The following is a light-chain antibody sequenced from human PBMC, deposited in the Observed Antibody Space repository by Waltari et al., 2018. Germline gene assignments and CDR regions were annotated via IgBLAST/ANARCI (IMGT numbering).Light chain of an antibody. Sequence: EIVLTQSPATLSLSPGQRATLSCRASQSVSSYLAWFQQKPGQAPRLLIYYASNRAPGIPAMFSGSGSETDFTLTISSLEPEDFAVYYCQQRGNGPPITFGQGTRLDMK. V-gene: IGKV3-11*01. J-gene: IGKJ5*01. CDR1: QSVSSY. CDR2: YAS. CDR3: QQRGNGPPIT.